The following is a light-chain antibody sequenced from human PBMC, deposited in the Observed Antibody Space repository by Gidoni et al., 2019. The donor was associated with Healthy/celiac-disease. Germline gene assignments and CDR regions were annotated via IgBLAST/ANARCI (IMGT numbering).Light chain of an antibody. V-gene: IGKV3-15*01. CDR3: QQYNNWPRT. CDR1: QSVNSN. Sequence: IVMPQPPATLSVSPGERATPSCRARQSVNSNFAWYQQTPGQAPRLLIYGASTRATGIPARFSGSGSGTKFTLTISSLQSEDFAVYYWQQYNNWPRTFGQGTKVEIK. J-gene: IGKJ1*01. CDR2: GAS.